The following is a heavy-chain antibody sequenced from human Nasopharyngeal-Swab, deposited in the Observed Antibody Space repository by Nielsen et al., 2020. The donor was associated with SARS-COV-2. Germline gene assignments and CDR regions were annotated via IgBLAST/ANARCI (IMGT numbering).Heavy chain of an antibody. CDR3: ARTETYYYGSGSYYPIDY. CDR1: GFTFSSYG. D-gene: IGHD3-10*01. V-gene: IGHV3-30*03. CDR2: ISYDGSNK. Sequence: GESLKISCAASGFTFSSYGMHWVRQAPGKGLEWVAVISYDGSNKYYADSVKGRFTISRDNSRNTLYLRMNSLRAEDTAVYYCARTETYYYGSGSYYPIDYWGQGTLVTVSS. J-gene: IGHJ4*02.